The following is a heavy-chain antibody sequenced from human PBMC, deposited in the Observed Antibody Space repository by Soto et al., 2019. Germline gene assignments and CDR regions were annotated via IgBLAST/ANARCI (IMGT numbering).Heavy chain of an antibody. Sequence: EVQLLESGGGLVQPGGSLRLSCAASGFTFSTSGMSWVRQAPGKGLEWVSSISGSGDYTNYADSVKGRFTISRDNIKNTLYLQINSLPAEDTAVYYCANHGGFDIWGQGKMVAVSS. J-gene: IGHJ3*02. D-gene: IGHD4-17*01. CDR3: ANHGGFDI. CDR1: GFTFSTSG. V-gene: IGHV3-23*01. CDR2: ISGSGDYT.